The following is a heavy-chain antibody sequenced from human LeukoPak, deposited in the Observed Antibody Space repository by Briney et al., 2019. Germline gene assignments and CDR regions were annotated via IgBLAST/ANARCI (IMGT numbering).Heavy chain of an antibody. Sequence: GGSLQISCKGSGYNFNTYWIGGVRQMPGKGLEGRGIIFPGDSDTSQSPSLQGQVTISADKSINTAYLEWSSLKASDTAMYYCAFLNSGYYYTKYWGQGTLVTVSS. CDR1: GYNFNTYW. CDR3: AFLNSGYYYTKY. J-gene: IGHJ4*02. CDR2: IFPGDSDT. D-gene: IGHD3-22*01. V-gene: IGHV5-51*01.